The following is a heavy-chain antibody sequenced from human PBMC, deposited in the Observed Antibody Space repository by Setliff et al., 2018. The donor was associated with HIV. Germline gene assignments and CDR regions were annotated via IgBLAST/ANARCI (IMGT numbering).Heavy chain of an antibody. CDR2: IYPADSHT. Sequence: PGESLKISCKGFGYSFTNYWIGWVRQMPGKGLEWMGIIYPADSHTKYSPSFQGQVSISADKSTSTAFLQWISLKASDTATYYCARQPSGFLNPKDSFDFWGQGTRVTVSS. J-gene: IGHJ3*01. CDR3: ARQPSGFLNPKDSFDF. V-gene: IGHV5-51*01. CDR1: GYSFTNYW.